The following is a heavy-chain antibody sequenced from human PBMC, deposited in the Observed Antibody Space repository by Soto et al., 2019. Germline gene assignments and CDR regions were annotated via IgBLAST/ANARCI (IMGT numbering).Heavy chain of an antibody. J-gene: IGHJ3*02. Sequence: ASVKVSCKASGYTFTSYAMHWVRQAPGQRLEWMGWINAGNGNTKYSQKFQGRVTITRDTSASTAYMELSSLRSEDTAVYYCARVGAAAGIYAFDIWGQGTMVTVSS. CDR3: ARVGAAAGIYAFDI. CDR2: INAGNGNT. V-gene: IGHV1-3*01. D-gene: IGHD6-13*01. CDR1: GYTFTSYA.